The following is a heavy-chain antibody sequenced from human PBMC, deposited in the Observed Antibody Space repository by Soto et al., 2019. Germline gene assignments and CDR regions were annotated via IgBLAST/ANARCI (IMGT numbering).Heavy chain of an antibody. CDR1: GGSISSGDYY. D-gene: IGHD3-9*01. V-gene: IGHV4-30-4*01. Sequence: SETLSLTCTVSGGSISSGDYYWSWIRQPPGKGLEWIGYIYYSGSTYYNPSLKSRVTISVDTSKSQFSLKLSSVTAADTAVYYCASELHYDILTGYRGHYFDYWGQGTLVTVSS. J-gene: IGHJ4*02. CDR3: ASELHYDILTGYRGHYFDY. CDR2: IYYSGST.